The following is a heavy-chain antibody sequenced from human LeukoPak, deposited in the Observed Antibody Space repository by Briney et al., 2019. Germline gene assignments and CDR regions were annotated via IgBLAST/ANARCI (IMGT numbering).Heavy chain of an antibody. D-gene: IGHD3-3*01. CDR2: INHSGST. CDR1: GGSFSGYY. CDR3: ARRTGRGVVITYGMDV. Sequence: SETLSLTCAVYGGSFSGYYWSWIRQPPGKGLEWIGEINHSGSTNYNPSLKSRVTISVDTSKNQFSLKLSSVTAADTAVYYCARRTGRGVVITYGMDVWGQGTTVTASS. J-gene: IGHJ6*02. V-gene: IGHV4-34*01.